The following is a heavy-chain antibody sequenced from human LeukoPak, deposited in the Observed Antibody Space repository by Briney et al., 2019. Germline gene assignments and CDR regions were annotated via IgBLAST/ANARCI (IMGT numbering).Heavy chain of an antibody. CDR2: ISYDGSNK. J-gene: IGHJ3*02. D-gene: IGHD2-21*02. CDR3: AKPRGGDSWAFNS. CDR1: GFTFSTYC. V-gene: IGHV3-30*18. Sequence: PGGSLRLSCEAAGFTFSTYCMHWVRQAPGKGLEWVAGISYDGSNKLHADSVRGRFTISRDNSKNTLYLQMNSLRPEDTAVYYCAKPRGGDSWAFNSWGQGTMVTVSS.